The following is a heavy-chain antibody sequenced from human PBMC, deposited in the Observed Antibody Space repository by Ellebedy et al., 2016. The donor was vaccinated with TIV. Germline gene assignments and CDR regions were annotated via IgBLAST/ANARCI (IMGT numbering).Heavy chain of an antibody. CDR3: ARMYFYDTSGDIGY. V-gene: IGHV3-11*01. CDR1: GFTFSTYA. J-gene: IGHJ4*02. CDR2: ISSDGDTI. Sequence: GESLKISCVVSGFTFSTYAMRWFRQAPGKGLEWISYISSDGDTIYYTDSVKGRFSLSRDNAKNSLYLQMDSLRAEDTAVYYCARMYFYDTSGDIGYWGQGTLVTVSS. D-gene: IGHD3-22*01.